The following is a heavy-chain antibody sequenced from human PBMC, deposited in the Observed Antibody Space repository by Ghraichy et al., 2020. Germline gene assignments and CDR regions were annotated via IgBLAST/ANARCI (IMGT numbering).Heavy chain of an antibody. CDR1: GGSFSGYY. Sequence: SQTLSLTCAVYGGSFSGYYWSWIRQPPGKGLEWIGEINHSGSTNYNPSLKSRVTISVDTSKNQFSLKLSSVTAADTAVYYCARGLPGGQGYYYYYYGMDVWGQGTTVTVSS. D-gene: IGHD1-14*01. V-gene: IGHV4-34*01. J-gene: IGHJ6*02. CDR2: INHSGST. CDR3: ARGLPGGQGYYYYYYGMDV.